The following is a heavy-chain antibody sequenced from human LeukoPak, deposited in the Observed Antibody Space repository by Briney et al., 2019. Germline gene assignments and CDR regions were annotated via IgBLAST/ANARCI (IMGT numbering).Heavy chain of an antibody. D-gene: IGHD3-10*01. CDR2: IKADGSGD. J-gene: IGHJ4*02. V-gene: IGHV3-7*01. CDR3: ARDWGGGSGAGIDC. Sequence: GGSLGLSCAASGFTFRGYHMTWVRQAPGKGLEWVAMIKADGSGDYYVDSVKGRFTISRDDAKNSLHLQMNGLRAEDTAVYYCARDWGGGSGAGIDCWGQGTLVTVSS. CDR1: GFTFRGYH.